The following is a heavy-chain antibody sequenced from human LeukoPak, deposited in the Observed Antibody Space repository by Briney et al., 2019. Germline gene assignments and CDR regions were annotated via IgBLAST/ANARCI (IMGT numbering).Heavy chain of an antibody. J-gene: IGHJ5*02. CDR2: LIHSGST. CDR1: GGSFSGYY. V-gene: IGHV4-34*12. D-gene: IGHD3-3*01. Sequence: PSETLSLTCAVYGGSFSGYYWSWIPNPPGRGLEGMGELIHSGSTNYNPSLKSRVTISVDTSKNQFSLKLSSVTAADTAVYYCARKGGFLEWLLYEYNWFDPWGQGTLVTVSS. CDR3: ARKGGFLEWLLYEYNWFDP.